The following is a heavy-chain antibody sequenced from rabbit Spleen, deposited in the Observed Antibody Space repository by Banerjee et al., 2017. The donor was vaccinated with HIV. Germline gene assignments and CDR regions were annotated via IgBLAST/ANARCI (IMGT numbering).Heavy chain of an antibody. CDR1: GFDLSNYG. Sequence: QEQLVESGGGLVKPEGSLKLSCKASGFDLSNYGVSWVRQAPGKGLEWIGYIDPVFDTTYYATWVNGRFTISSHNAQNTLYLQLNSLTVADTATYFCVRGASSSGYYSLWGPGTLVTVS. CDR3: VRGASSSGYYSL. D-gene: IGHD1-1*01. J-gene: IGHJ4*01. V-gene: IGHV1S47*01. CDR2: IDPVFDTT.